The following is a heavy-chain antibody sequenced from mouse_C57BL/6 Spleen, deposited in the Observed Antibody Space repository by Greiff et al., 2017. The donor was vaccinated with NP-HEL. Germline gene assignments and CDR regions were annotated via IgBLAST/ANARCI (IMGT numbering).Heavy chain of an antibody. CDR1: GYTFTDYN. CDR2: INPNNGGT. J-gene: IGHJ4*01. V-gene: IGHV1-18*01. CDR3: ARSAYYYGSSLYAMDY. D-gene: IGHD1-1*01. Sequence: VHVKQSGPELVKPGASVKIPCKASGYTFTDYNMDWVKQSHGKSLEWIGDINPNNGGTIYNQKFKGKATLTVDKSSSTAYMELRSLTSEDTAVYYCARSAYYYGSSLYAMDYWGQGTSVTVSS.